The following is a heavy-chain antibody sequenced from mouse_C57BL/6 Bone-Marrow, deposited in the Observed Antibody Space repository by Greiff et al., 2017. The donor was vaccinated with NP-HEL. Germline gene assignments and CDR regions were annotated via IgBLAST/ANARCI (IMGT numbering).Heavy chain of an antibody. CDR3: ARRGDY. CDR1: GFTFSSYP. J-gene: IGHJ4*01. Sequence: EVHLVESGGGLVKPGGSLKLSCAASGFTFSSYPMSWVRQTPEKRLEWVATISGGGGDTYYQDSVQGRFTISRANAKNTLYLQMSSLRSEDTALYYCARRGDYWGQGTSVTVSS. CDR2: ISGGGGDT. V-gene: IGHV5-9*01.